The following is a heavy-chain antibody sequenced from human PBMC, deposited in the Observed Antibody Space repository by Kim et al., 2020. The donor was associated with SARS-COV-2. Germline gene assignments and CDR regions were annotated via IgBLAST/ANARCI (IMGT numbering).Heavy chain of an antibody. CDR3: ARGRVVLTGYYIHYYYYGMDV. Sequence: SETLSLTCAVYGGSFSGYYWSWIRQPPGKGLEWIGEINHSGSTNYNPSLKSRVTISVDTSKNQFSLKLSSVTAADTAVYYCARGRVVLTGYYIHYYYYGMDVWGQGTTVTVSS. D-gene: IGHD3-9*01. J-gene: IGHJ6*02. V-gene: IGHV4-34*01. CDR2: INHSGST. CDR1: GGSFSGYY.